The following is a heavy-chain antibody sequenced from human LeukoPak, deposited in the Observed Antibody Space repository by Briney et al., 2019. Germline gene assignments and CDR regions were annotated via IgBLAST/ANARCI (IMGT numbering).Heavy chain of an antibody. V-gene: IGHV1-8*02. CDR2: MNPNSGNT. Sequence: GASVKVSCKASGYTFTSYDINWVRQATGQGLEWMGWMNPNSGNTGYAQKFQGRITLSTDTSISTGYMEMSRLKSDDTAVYYCARGHYDGLGNWFDPWGQGTLLIVSS. CDR3: ARGHYDGLGNWFDP. D-gene: IGHD3-22*01. J-gene: IGHJ5*02. CDR1: GYTFTSYD.